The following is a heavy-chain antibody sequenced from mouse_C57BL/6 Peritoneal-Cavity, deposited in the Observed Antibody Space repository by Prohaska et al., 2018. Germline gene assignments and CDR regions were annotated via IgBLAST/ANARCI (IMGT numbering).Heavy chain of an antibody. J-gene: IGHJ4*01. CDR1: GYTFTSYW. CDR3: ARGYSNYYAMDD. V-gene: IGHV1-52*01. D-gene: IGHD2-5*01. Sequence: QVQLQKPGAELVRPGSSVKLSCKASGYTFTSYWLHWVKQKPIQGLEWIGNIDPSDSETHYNQKCKDKATFTVDKASSTAYMQLSSLTSEDSAVYYCARGYSNYYAMDDWGQGTSVTVSS. CDR2: IDPSDSET.